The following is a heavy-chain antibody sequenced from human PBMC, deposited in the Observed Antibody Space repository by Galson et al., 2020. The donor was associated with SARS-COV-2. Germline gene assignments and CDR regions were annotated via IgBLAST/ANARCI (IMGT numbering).Heavy chain of an antibody. CDR3: VRRVVGSGSYYNGGFDY. D-gene: IGHD3-10*01. CDR2: VSWNGSRT. J-gene: IGHJ4*02. CDR1: GFTFSNSD. V-gene: IGHV3-35*01. Sequence: GGSLRLSCAASGFTFSNSDMNWVHQAPGKGLEWVSGVSWNGSRTHYADSVKGRFIISRDNSRNTLYLQTNSLRAEDTAVYYCVRRVVGSGSYYNGGFDYWGQGTLVTVS.